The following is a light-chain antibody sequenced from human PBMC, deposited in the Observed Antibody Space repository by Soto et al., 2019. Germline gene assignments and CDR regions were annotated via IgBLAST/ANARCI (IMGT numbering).Light chain of an antibody. CDR1: QSVSSN. CDR2: GAS. V-gene: IGKV3-15*01. Sequence: EIVMTQSPATLSVSPGERATLSCRASQSVSSNLAWYQQKPGQAPRLLIYGASTRATGIPARFSGSGSGTEFPLTISSLLSYFFSFYYSHHYINSSPAPLGPGP. CDR3: HHYINSSPAP. J-gene: IGKJ3*01.